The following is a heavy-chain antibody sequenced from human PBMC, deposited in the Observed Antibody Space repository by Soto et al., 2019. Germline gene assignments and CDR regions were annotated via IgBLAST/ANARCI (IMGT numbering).Heavy chain of an antibody. Sequence: QPGGSLRLSCVASGVTFSSFAMSWVRQAPGKGLEWVSTISGSGGSTYYADSVKGRLTISRDNSKNTLSLHINSLRAEDTAVYYCAKAETYDFWSGLHFDYWGQGTLVTV. J-gene: IGHJ4*02. CDR1: GVTFSSFA. D-gene: IGHD3-3*01. CDR2: ISGSGGST. V-gene: IGHV3-23*01. CDR3: AKAETYDFWSGLHFDY.